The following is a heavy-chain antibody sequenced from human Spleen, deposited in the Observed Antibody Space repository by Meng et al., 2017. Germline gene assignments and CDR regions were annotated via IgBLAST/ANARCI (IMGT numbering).Heavy chain of an antibody. CDR2: IYPGDSDT. D-gene: IGHD1-26*01. V-gene: IGHV5-51*01. CDR3: ARHRRGGSYLDY. Sequence: GGSLRLSCKGSGYSFTSYWIGWVRQMPGKGLEWMGIIYPGDSDTRYSPSFQGQVTISADKSISTAYLPWSSLKASDTTMYYCARHRRGGSYLDYWGQGTLVTVSS. CDR1: GYSFTSYW. J-gene: IGHJ4*02.